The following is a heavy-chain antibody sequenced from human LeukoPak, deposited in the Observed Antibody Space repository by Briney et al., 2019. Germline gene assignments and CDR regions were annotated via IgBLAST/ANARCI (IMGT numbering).Heavy chain of an antibody. CDR1: GGTXSSYA. D-gene: IGHD1-26*01. Sequence: ASVKVSCKASGGTXSSYAISWVRQSPGQGLEWMGGIIPIFGTANYAQKFQCRVTITADESTSTAYMELSSLRSEDTAVYYCAREYSGSYPGPFDYWGQGTLVTVSS. CDR3: AREYSGSYPGPFDY. CDR2: IIPIFGTA. J-gene: IGHJ4*02. V-gene: IGHV1-69*13.